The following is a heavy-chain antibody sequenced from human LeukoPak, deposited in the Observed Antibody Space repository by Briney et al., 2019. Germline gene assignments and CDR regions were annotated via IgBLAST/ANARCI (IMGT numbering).Heavy chain of an antibody. V-gene: IGHV3-21*01. CDR1: GFTFSSYS. J-gene: IGHJ4*02. Sequence: PGGSLRLSCAASGFTFSSYSMNWVRQAPGKGLEWVSSISSSSSYIYYADSVKGRFTISRDNAKNSLYLQMNSLRAEDTAVYYCARELGGSYFPVDYWGQGTLVTVSS. CDR3: ARELGGSYFPVDY. CDR2: ISSSSSYI. D-gene: IGHD1-26*01.